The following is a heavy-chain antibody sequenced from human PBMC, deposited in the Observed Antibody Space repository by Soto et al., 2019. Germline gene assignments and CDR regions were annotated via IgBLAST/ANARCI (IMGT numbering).Heavy chain of an antibody. J-gene: IGHJ4*02. CDR1: GYIFTKYY. Sequence: QVQLVQSVTELRKPGASVKLSCKASGYIFTKYYIAWVRQAPGHGLEWMGMINGYNGKANYGQDLRGRVIMTTDTSTNTAYMDLRSLTSDDTGVYFCVRWGGFFGAGGVDWGQGTLVTVSS. CDR2: INGYNGKA. V-gene: IGHV1-18*01. D-gene: IGHD3-16*01. CDR3: VRWGGFFGAGGVD.